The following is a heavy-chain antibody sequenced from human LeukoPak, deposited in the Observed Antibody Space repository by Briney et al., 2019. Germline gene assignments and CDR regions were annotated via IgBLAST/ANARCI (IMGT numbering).Heavy chain of an antibody. J-gene: IGHJ4*02. V-gene: IGHV3-30*02. CDR1: GFTFSSYG. CDR2: IRYDGRNK. CDR3: AKNWYY. D-gene: IGHD1-14*01. Sequence: GGSLRFSCAASGFTFSSYGMHWVRQAPGKRLEWVACIRYDGRNKYYADSVKGRFTISRDNSKNTLYLQMNSLRAEDTAVYYCAKNWYYWGQGTLVTVSS.